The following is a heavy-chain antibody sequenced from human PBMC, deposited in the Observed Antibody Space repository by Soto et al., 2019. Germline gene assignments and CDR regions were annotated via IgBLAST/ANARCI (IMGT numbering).Heavy chain of an antibody. D-gene: IGHD3-3*01. V-gene: IGHV1-2*02. CDR3: ARGGGTILAPLP. Sequence: GASVKVSCKASGYTFTGYFMHWVRQAPGQGLEWMGWINPNSGATKYAQKFQGSVTLSRDTSIRTAYMELSGLRSDETAVYYCARGGGTILAPLPWGQGTLVTVYS. J-gene: IGHJ5*02. CDR2: INPNSGAT. CDR1: GYTFTGYF.